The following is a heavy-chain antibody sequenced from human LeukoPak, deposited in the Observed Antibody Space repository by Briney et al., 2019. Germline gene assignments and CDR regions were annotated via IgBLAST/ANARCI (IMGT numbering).Heavy chain of an antibody. CDR3: ARRGFVATTRNCIDP. V-gene: IGHV5-51*01. J-gene: IGHJ5*02. Sequence: GESLKISCKGSGYSFTTYWIGWVRQMPGKGLEWMGIIYPDDSDTRYSPSFQGQVIISADKSTATAYLQWTSLKASDTAIYYCARRGFVATTRNCIDPWGQGTLVTVSS. D-gene: IGHD5-12*01. CDR2: IYPDDSDT. CDR1: GYSFTTYW.